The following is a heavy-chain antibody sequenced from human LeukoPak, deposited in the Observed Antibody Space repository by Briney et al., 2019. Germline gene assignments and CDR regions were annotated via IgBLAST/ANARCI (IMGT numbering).Heavy chain of an antibody. V-gene: IGHV1-2*02. J-gene: IGHJ6*02. CDR2: INPNSGGT. CDR3: ARDHCSDNDCYEDYYYGMDV. Sequence: ASVKVSCKASGYTFTGYYMHWVRQAPGQGLEWMGWINPNSGGTNSAQKFQGRVTMTRGTSISTAYMELSRLRSDDTAVYYCARDHCSDNDCYEDYYYGMDVWGQGTTVTVSS. CDR1: GYTFTGYY. D-gene: IGHD2-21*02.